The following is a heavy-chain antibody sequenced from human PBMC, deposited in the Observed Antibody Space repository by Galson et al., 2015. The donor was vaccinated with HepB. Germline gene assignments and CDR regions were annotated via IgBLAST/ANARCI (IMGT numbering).Heavy chain of an antibody. Sequence: SLRLSCAASGFTFSSYWMHWVRQAPGKGLVWVSRINSDGSSTSYADSVKGRFTISRDNAKNTLYLQMNSLRAEDTAVYYCARGCLYSYGYQENYCHGLEWNYWGQGTLVTVSS. J-gene: IGHJ4*02. CDR1: GFTFSSYW. D-gene: IGHD5-18*01. V-gene: IGHV3-74*01. CDR2: INSDGSST. CDR3: ARGCLYSYGYQENYCHGLEWNY.